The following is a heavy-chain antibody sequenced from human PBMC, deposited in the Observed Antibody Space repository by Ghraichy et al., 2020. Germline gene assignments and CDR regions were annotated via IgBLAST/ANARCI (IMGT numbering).Heavy chain of an antibody. Sequence: GGSLRLSCAASGFTFSSYNMNWVRQAPGKGLEWISYISSDISSIYYADSVKGRFTISRDNAKNSLYLQMNSLRDEDTAVYYCARGRRAGNTPLDYWGQGTLVTVSS. CDR2: ISSDISSI. J-gene: IGHJ4*02. CDR1: GFTFSSYN. D-gene: IGHD3-10*01. CDR3: ARGRRAGNTPLDY. V-gene: IGHV3-48*02.